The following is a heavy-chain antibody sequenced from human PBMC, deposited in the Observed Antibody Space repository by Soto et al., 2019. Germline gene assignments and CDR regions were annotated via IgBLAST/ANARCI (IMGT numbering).Heavy chain of an antibody. CDR3: VRDTGRSLASARFDA. V-gene: IGHV1-2*02. CDR2: INPDSGIT. J-gene: IGHJ4*02. D-gene: IGHD1-1*01. Sequence: ASVKVSCKASGYTFTASYIHWVRQAPGQGLEWMGWINPDSGITNYARKFQGRVTLTGDTSISTAYMELNTLKSDDSDLYYCVRDTGRSLASARFDACGQGTLVTVCS. CDR1: GYTFTASY.